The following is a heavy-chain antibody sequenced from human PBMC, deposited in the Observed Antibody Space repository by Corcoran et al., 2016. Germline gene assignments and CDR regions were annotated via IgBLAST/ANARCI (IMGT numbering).Heavy chain of an antibody. J-gene: IGHJ4*02. CDR3: TRQYSSSWYIY. CDR1: GFTFSDSA. D-gene: IGHD6-13*01. CDR2: IRSKANSYAT. V-gene: IGHV3-73*02. Sequence: EVQLVESGGGLVQPGGSLKLSCAASGFTFSDSAMHWVRQASGKGLEWVGRIRSKANSYATAYAASVKGRFTISRDDSKNTAYLQMNSLKTEDTAVYYCTRQYSSSWYIYWGQGTLVTVSS.